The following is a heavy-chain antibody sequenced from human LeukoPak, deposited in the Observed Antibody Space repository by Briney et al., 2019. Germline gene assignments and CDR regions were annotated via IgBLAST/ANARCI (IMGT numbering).Heavy chain of an antibody. CDR2: IIPLFGTA. CDR3: AREWAGYGSGSYYYY. J-gene: IGHJ4*02. Sequence: SVKVSCKASGGTFNNYAVSWVRQAPGQGLEWMGGIIPLFGTANYAQKFLGRVIITADESTSTTHMYLSSLKSEDTAVYYCAREWAGYGSGSYYYYWGQGTLVTVSS. D-gene: IGHD3-10*01. CDR1: GGTFNNYA. V-gene: IGHV1-69*13.